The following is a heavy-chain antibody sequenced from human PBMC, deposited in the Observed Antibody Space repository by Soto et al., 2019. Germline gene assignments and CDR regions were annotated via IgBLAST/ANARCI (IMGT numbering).Heavy chain of an antibody. V-gene: IGHV3-23*01. CDR3: AKASDSGYDFHYDY. CDR1: GFTFNNYA. CDR2: LSAGGGST. D-gene: IGHD5-12*01. Sequence: VGSLRLSCSASGFTFNNYAMSWVRQAPGKGLEWVSALSAGGGSTYYADSVRGRFTISRDNSKNTLYLQMNSVRAEDTAVYYCAKASDSGYDFHYDYWGQGALVTVSS. J-gene: IGHJ4*02.